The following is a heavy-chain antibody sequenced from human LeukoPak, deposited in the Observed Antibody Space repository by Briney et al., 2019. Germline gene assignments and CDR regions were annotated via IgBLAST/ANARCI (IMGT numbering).Heavy chain of an antibody. J-gene: IGHJ4*02. CDR1: GYSFTSYW. CDR2: IYPGDSDT. Sequence: GESLKISCKGSGYSFTSYWIGWVRQMPGKGLEWMGIIYPGDSDTRYSPSFQGQVTISADKSISTAYLQWSSLKAPDTAMYYCARQGPGDYDFWSGYYTVDYWGQGTLVTVSS. CDR3: ARQGPGDYDFWSGYYTVDY. V-gene: IGHV5-51*01. D-gene: IGHD3-3*01.